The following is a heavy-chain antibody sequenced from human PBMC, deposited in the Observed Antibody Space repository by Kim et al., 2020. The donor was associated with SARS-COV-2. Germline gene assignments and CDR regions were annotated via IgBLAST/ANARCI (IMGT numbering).Heavy chain of an antibody. Sequence: GGSLRLSCAASGFTFSTYGMHWVRQSPGKGLEWVAVIRSDGSKIYYTESVKGRFTISRDNAKSTLYLQLNSLRAEDTAVYYCARDYNKGKLLDLWGRGALVTLSP. J-gene: IGHJ2*01. D-gene: IGHD2-21*02. CDR3: ARDYNKGKLLDL. CDR1: GFTFSTYG. CDR2: IRSDGSKI. V-gene: IGHV3-33*08.